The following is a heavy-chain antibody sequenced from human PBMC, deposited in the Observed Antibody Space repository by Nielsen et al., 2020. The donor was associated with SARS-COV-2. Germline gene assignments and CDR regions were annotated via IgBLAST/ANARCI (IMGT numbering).Heavy chain of an antibody. D-gene: IGHD6-13*01. CDR2: ISSSSSYT. J-gene: IGHJ6*02. CDR3: AKALSSSWYDYYYYGMDV. Sequence: WIRQPPGKGPEWVSYISSSSSYTNYADSVKGRFTISRDNSKNTLYLQMNSLRAEDTAVYYCAKALSSSWYDYYYYGMDVWGQGTTVTVSS. V-gene: IGHV3-11*06.